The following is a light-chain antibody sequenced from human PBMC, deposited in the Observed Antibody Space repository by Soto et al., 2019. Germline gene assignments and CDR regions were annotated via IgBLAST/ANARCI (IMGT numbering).Light chain of an antibody. V-gene: IGKV3-15*01. CDR1: QSVSSK. Sequence: EILMTQSPATLSVSPGDRATLSCRASQSVSSKLAWYQQKPGQAPRLLIYGASTRATGIPARFSGSGSGTEFSLTISSLQYEDFSVYYCQQYNSWHPITFGQGTRLENK. CDR2: GAS. J-gene: IGKJ5*01. CDR3: QQYNSWHPIT.